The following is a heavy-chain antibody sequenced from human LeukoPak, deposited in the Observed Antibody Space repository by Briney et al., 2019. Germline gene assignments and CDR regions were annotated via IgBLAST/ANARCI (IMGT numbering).Heavy chain of an antibody. Sequence: GGALRLSCAASGFSCDDSAMHWVRPPPGKGVEWVSLISGDGDSTFYAESVRGRFTISRDNSKNSLYLQMNSLRPEDTAFYYCAAYVNLDYWGQGTLVTASS. CDR3: AAYVNLDY. CDR1: GFSCDDSA. CDR2: ISGDGDST. J-gene: IGHJ4*02. V-gene: IGHV3-43*02. D-gene: IGHD3-10*02.